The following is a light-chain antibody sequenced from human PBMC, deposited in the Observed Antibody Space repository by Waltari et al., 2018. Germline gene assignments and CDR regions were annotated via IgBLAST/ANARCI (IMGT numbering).Light chain of an antibody. CDR1: QSVSSSY. CDR2: GAS. CDR3: QQYGRSWNT. V-gene: IGKV3-20*01. Sequence: EIVLTQSPGTLSLSPGERATLSCRASQSVSSSYLAWYQQNPGQAPRLLIYGASSRATGIPDRFSGRGSGTDFTLTISRLEPEDFAVYYCQQYGRSWNTFGQGTKLEIK. J-gene: IGKJ2*01.